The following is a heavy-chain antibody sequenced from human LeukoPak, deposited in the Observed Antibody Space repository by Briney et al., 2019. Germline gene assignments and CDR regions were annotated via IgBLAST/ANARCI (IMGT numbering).Heavy chain of an antibody. Sequence: GESLKISCKGSGYSFTSYWIGWVRQMPGKGLEWMGIIYPGDSDTRYSPSFQGQATISADKSISTAYLQWSSLKASDTAMYYCARQWGYYYDSSGYHDGPLDYWGQGTLVTVSS. V-gene: IGHV5-51*01. CDR1: GYSFTSYW. CDR2: IYPGDSDT. D-gene: IGHD3-22*01. J-gene: IGHJ4*02. CDR3: ARQWGYYYDSSGYHDGPLDY.